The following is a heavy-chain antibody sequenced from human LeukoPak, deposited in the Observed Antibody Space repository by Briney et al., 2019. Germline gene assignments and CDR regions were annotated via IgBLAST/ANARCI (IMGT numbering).Heavy chain of an antibody. Sequence: GGSLRLSCAASGFTFSSYSMNWVRQAPGKGLEWVSSISSSSSYIYYADSVKGRFTISRDNAKNSLYLQMNSLRAEDTAGYYCAREGYSSGWFPTGGAFDIWGQGTMVTVSS. CDR1: GFTFSSYS. CDR3: AREGYSSGWFPTGGAFDI. D-gene: IGHD6-19*01. J-gene: IGHJ3*02. CDR2: ISSSSSYI. V-gene: IGHV3-21*01.